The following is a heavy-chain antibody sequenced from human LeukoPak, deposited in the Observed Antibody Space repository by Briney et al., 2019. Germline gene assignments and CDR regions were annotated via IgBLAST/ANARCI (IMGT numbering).Heavy chain of an antibody. J-gene: IGHJ3*02. Sequence: SGPTLVNPTQTLTLTCTFSGLSLSATGVGVGWVRQPPGKALEWLTLIYWDDDRRYSPSLKSRLTITKDTSKNQVILTMTHVDPVDTATYYCAHKIPVEPTNVFDIWGQGTMVTASS. CDR2: IYWDDDR. V-gene: IGHV2-5*02. D-gene: IGHD1-26*01. CDR1: GLSLSATGVG. CDR3: AHKIPVEPTNVFDI.